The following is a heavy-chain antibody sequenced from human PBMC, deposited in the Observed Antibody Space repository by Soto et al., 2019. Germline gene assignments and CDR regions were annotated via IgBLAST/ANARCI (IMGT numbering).Heavy chain of an antibody. CDR3: ARALWFGELIVY. CDR1: GGTFTSYD. J-gene: IGHJ4*02. D-gene: IGHD3-10*01. Sequence: ASVKVSCKASGGTFTSYDINWVRQATGQGLEWMGWMNPNSGNTGYAQKFQGRVTMTRNTSISTAYMELSSLRSEDTAVYYCARALWFGELIVYWGQGTLVTVSS. V-gene: IGHV1-8*01. CDR2: MNPNSGNT.